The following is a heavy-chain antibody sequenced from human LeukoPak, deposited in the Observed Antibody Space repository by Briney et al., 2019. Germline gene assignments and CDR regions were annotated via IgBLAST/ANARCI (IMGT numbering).Heavy chain of an antibody. CDR2: ISSSSSYI. J-gene: IGHJ6*02. CDR3: ARDGGGSSGMDV. Sequence: GGSLRLSCAASGFTFSSYSMNRVRQAPGKGLEWVSSISSSSSYIYYADSVKGRFTISRDNAKNSLYLQMNSLRAEDTAVYYCARDGGGSSGMDVWGQGTTVTVSS. V-gene: IGHV3-21*01. CDR1: GFTFSSYS. D-gene: IGHD5-12*01.